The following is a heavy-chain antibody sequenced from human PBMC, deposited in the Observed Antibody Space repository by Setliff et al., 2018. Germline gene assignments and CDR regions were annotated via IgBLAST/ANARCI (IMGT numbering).Heavy chain of an antibody. V-gene: IGHV4-4*07. Sequence: PSETLSLTCTVSGVSISSYYWSWIRQPAGKGLEWIGLIYTSGSTNYNPSLTSRVTMSVDTSKNQFPLKLSSVTAADTGVYYCAGGRGGELWDYWGQGTLVTVSS. D-gene: IGHD1-26*01. CDR3: AGGRGGELWDY. CDR2: IYTSGST. CDR1: GVSISSYY. J-gene: IGHJ4*02.